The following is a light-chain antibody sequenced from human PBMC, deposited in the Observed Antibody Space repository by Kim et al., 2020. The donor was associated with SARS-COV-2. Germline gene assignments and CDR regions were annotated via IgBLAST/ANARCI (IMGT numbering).Light chain of an antibody. J-gene: IGLJ3*02. CDR2: KND. CDR1: SGSIASNY. CDR3: QSYDGSNHRV. Sequence: KTVTISCTGSSGSIASNYVQWYRQRPGSAPTPIIYKNDQRPSGVVDRFSGSIDSSSNSASLLVSGLKTEDEADYYCQSYDGSNHRVFGGGTQLTVL. V-gene: IGLV6-57*02.